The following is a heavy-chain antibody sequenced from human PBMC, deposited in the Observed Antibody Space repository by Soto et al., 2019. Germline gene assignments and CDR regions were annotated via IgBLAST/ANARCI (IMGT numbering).Heavy chain of an antibody. CDR2: IYYRGST. D-gene: IGHD4-4*01. CDR1: GGSISSGGYY. CDR3: ARVTHDYYGMDV. Sequence: QVQLQESGPGLVKPSQTLSLTCTVSGGSISSGGYYWSWIRQHPGKGLEWIGYIYYRGSTYYNPSLKRRVTISVDTSKNQFSLKLSSVTAADTAVYYCARVTHDYYGMDVWGQGTTVTVSS. J-gene: IGHJ6*02. V-gene: IGHV4-31*03.